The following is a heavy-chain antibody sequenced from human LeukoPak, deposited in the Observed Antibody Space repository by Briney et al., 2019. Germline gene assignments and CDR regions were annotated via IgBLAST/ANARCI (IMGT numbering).Heavy chain of an antibody. V-gene: IGHV3-23*01. CDR3: AKEQSGYYDILTGYSTIDY. CDR2: ISGSGGST. Sequence: GGSLRLSCAASGFTFSSYGMSWVRQAPGKGLEWVSAISGSGGSTYYADSVKGRFTISRDNSKNTLYLQMNSLRAEDTAVYYCAKEQSGYYDILTGYSTIDYWGQGTLVTVSS. D-gene: IGHD3-9*01. CDR1: GFTFSSYG. J-gene: IGHJ4*02.